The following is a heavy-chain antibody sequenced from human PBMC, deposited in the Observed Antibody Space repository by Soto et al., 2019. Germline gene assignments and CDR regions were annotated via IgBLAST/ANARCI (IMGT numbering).Heavy chain of an antibody. D-gene: IGHD3-10*01. CDR1: GYTFRDFW. J-gene: IGHJ4*02. Sequence: EVQLVQSGAELKKPGESLKISCTGSGYTFRDFWIGWVRQVPGKGLEWMGVIYPDDSDTRYNPSFQGQVTISGDKSVSSAYLHWDSLKPSDTAMYYCARRKYHGLGTMGGFDYWGQGTLVTVSS. V-gene: IGHV5-51*03. CDR2: IYPDDSDT. CDR3: ARRKYHGLGTMGGFDY.